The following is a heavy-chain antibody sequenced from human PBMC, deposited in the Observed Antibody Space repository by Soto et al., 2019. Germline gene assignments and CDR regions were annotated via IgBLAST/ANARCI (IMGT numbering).Heavy chain of an antibody. CDR1: GYTFTSYG. Sequence: ASVKVSCKASGYTFTSYGISWVRQAPGQGLEWMGWINAYNGNTNYAQKLQGRVTMTTDTSTSTAYMELRSLRSDDTAVYYCAREDYDFWSGYRGYYYGMDVWGQGTTVTVSS. D-gene: IGHD3-3*01. V-gene: IGHV1-18*04. CDR3: AREDYDFWSGYRGYYYGMDV. CDR2: INAYNGNT. J-gene: IGHJ6*02.